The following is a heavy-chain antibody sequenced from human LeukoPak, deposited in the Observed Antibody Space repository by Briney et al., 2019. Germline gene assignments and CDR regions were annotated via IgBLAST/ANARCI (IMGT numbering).Heavy chain of an antibody. V-gene: IGHV3-49*04. D-gene: IGHD3-16*01. Sequence: PGGSLRLSCAASGFTFSSYAMMWVRQAPGKGLEWVGFIRSKAYGGTTEYAASVKDRFTISRDDSKSIAYLQMNSLKTEDTAVYYCTKSRYYGYVWGGYWGQGTLVTVSS. CDR1: GFTFSSYA. CDR2: IRSKAYGGTT. J-gene: IGHJ4*02. CDR3: TKSRYYGYVWGGY.